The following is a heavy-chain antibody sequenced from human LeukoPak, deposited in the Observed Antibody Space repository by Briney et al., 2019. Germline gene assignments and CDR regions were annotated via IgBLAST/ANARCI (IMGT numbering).Heavy chain of an antibody. CDR2: INHSGST. D-gene: IGHD2-2*01. CDR3: ARGLLRSSTNNGMDV. CDR1: GGSFSGYY. Sequence: SETPSLTCAVYGGSFSGYYWSWIRQPPGKGLEWIGEINHSGSTNYNPSLKSRVTISVDTSKNQFSLKLSSVTAADTAVYYCARGLLRSSTNNGMDVWGQGTTVTVSS. V-gene: IGHV4-34*01. J-gene: IGHJ6*02.